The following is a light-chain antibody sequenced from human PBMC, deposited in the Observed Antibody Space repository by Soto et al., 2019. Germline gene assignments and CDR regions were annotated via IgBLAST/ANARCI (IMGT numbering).Light chain of an antibody. CDR2: EVS. CDR1: SSADGGYNY. J-gene: IGLJ3*02. CDR3: SSYTSSNTWV. V-gene: IGLV2-14*01. Sequence: QSALTQPASVSGSPGQSITISCTGTSSADGGYNYVSWYQQHPGKVPRLMIYEVSNRPSGLSNRFSGSKSGNTASLTISGLQAEDVADYYCSSYTSSNTWVFGGETKVIVL.